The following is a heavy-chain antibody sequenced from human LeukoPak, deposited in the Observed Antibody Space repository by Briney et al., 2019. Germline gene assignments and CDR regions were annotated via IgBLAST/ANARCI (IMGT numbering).Heavy chain of an antibody. CDR1: GGSISSSSYY. J-gene: IGHJ4*02. D-gene: IGHD3-22*01. CDR2: IYYSGST. V-gene: IGHV4-39*07. Sequence: SETLSLTCTVSGGSISSSSYYWGWIRQPPGKGLEWIGSIYYSGSTYYNPSLKSRVTISVDTSKNQFSLKLSSVTAADTAVYYCARARTMIVVVIPYYFDYWGQGTLVTVSS. CDR3: ARARTMIVVVIPYYFDY.